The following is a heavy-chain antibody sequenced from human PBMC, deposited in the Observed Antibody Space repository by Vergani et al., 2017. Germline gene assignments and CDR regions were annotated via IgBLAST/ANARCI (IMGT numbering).Heavy chain of an antibody. CDR2: IYTSGST. J-gene: IGHJ6*02. Sequence: QVQLQESGTGLVKPSQTLSLTCTVSGGSISSGDYYWSWIRQPAGKGLEWIGRIYTSGSTNYNPSLKSRVTISVDTSKNQFSLKLSSVTAADTAVYYCARDKRSGGYRANYYCYGMDVWGQGTMVTVSS. V-gene: IGHV4-61*02. CDR1: GGSISSGDYY. D-gene: IGHD5-18*01. CDR3: ARDKRSGGYRANYYCYGMDV.